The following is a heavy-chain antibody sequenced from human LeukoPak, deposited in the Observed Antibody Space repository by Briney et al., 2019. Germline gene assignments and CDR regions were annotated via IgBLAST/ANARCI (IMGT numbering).Heavy chain of an antibody. D-gene: IGHD6-13*01. Sequence: IYDGDSTYYPGSVKGRFTISRDNSRSTLFLQMTSLRAEDTAVYYCARVAPAGTYFDYWGQGTLVTVSS. CDR2: IYDGDST. J-gene: IGHJ4*02. V-gene: IGHV3-66*01. CDR3: ARVAPAGTYFDY.